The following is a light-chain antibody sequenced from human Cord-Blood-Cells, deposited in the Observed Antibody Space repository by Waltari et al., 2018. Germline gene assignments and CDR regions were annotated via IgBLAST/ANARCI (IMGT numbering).Light chain of an antibody. Sequence: SYELTQPPSWPVCPRHTGSIPGPGDKLGDTYACWYQQKPGQSPAVVIYQDSKRPSGIPERFSGSNSGNTATLTISGTQAMDEADYYCQAWDSSTYVFGTGTKVTVL. CDR1: KLGDTY. J-gene: IGLJ1*01. CDR2: QDS. V-gene: IGLV3-1*01. CDR3: QAWDSSTYV.